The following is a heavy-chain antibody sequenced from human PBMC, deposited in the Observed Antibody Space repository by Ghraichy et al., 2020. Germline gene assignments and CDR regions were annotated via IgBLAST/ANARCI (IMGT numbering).Heavy chain of an antibody. Sequence: GGSLRLSCAASGFTFSTYWMTWVRQTPGKGLEWVANIKQDGSEKYYVDSVKGRFTISRDNAKNLLFLQMDSLRADDTAVYYCARYSAPGIGPRGAFDIWGQGSMVTVSS. CDR3: ARYSAPGIGPRGAFDI. V-gene: IGHV3-7*03. CDR1: GFTFSTYW. CDR2: IKQDGSEK. J-gene: IGHJ3*02. D-gene: IGHD3/OR15-3a*01.